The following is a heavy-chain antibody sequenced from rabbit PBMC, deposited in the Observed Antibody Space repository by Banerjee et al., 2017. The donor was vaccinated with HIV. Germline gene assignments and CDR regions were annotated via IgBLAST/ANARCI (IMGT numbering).Heavy chain of an antibody. CDR2: INIDGSA. D-gene: IGHD6-1*01. Sequence: QEQLVESGGGLVQPEGSLTLTCTASGFSFSSGYYMGWVRQAPGKGLEYIGFINIDGSAYYASWAKGRFTISKASSTTVTLQLNSLTAADTATYFCARAYNGYNWASNLWGPGTLVTVS. V-gene: IGHV1S45*01. J-gene: IGHJ6*01. CDR3: ARAYNGYNWASNL. CDR1: GFSFSSGYY.